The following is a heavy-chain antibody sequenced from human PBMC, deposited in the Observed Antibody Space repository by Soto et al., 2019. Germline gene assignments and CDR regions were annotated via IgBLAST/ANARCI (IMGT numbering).Heavy chain of an antibody. V-gene: IGHV4-38-2*02. Sequence: SSETLSLTCAVSGYSISSGYYWGWIRQPPGKGLEWIGSIYHSGSTYYNPSLKSRVTISVDTSKNQFSLKLSSVTAADTAVYYCARENPGRIAAAERVDYWGQGTLVTVSS. D-gene: IGHD6-13*01. CDR3: ARENPGRIAAAERVDY. CDR2: IYHSGST. CDR1: GYSISSGYY. J-gene: IGHJ4*02.